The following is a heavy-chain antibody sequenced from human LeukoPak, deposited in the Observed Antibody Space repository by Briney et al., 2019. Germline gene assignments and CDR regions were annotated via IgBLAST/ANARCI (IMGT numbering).Heavy chain of an antibody. J-gene: IGHJ3*02. CDR1: GFSFSSYW. CDR2: INSDGNSI. Sequence: PGGSLRLSCEGSGFSFSSYWMHWVRQAPGKGLVWVSRINSDGNSISHADFAKGRFTISRDNAKNTVYLQMNSLRAEDTAVYYCVRDDDNDAFDIWGQGTRVTVSS. CDR3: VRDDDNDAFDI. D-gene: IGHD3-22*01. V-gene: IGHV3-74*01.